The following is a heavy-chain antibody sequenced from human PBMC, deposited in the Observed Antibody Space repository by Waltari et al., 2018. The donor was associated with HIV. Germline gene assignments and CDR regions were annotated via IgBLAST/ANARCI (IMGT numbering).Heavy chain of an antibody. V-gene: IGHV3-48*01. CDR1: GFTFSPLT. D-gene: IGHD2-21*02. Sequence: EVQLVESGGGLVQPGGSLRPPCAASGFTFSPLTLNWVRQAPGKGLEWVSHISGSRFTIYYADSVKGRFTISRDNAKNSLYLQMNSLRAEDTAVYYCARDRGVVTPNYGMDVWGQGTTVTVSS. CDR3: ARDRGVVTPNYGMDV. CDR2: ISGSRFTI. J-gene: IGHJ6*02.